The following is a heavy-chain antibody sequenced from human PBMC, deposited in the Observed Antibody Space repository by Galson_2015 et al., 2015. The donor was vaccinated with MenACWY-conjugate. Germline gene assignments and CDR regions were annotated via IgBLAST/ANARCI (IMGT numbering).Heavy chain of an antibody. CDR2: ISSSSTYI. D-gene: IGHD3-22*01. CDR1: GFTFSSYT. V-gene: IGHV3-21*01. J-gene: IGHJ4*02. Sequence: SLRLSCAASGFTFSSYTMNWVRQAPGKGLEWVSSISSSSTYIYYADSVKGRFTISRDHANNSLYLQMNNLRSDDTALYYCARDFHYYDSSGYYYFAYWGQGTLVTVSS. CDR3: ARDFHYYDSSGYYYFAY.